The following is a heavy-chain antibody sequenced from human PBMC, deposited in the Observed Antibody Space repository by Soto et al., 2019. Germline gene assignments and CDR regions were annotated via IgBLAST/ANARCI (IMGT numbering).Heavy chain of an antibody. D-gene: IGHD1-1*01. CDR2: LSGSGGTA. V-gene: IGHV3-23*01. CDR1: GFTFSSYA. CDR3: AKGRGQNWNVDY. J-gene: IGHJ4*02. Sequence: EVQLLESGGGSVQPGGSLRLSCAASGFTFSSYAMHWVRRPPGKGLEWVSSLSGSGGTAYYADSVKGRFSISRDSLVNTLYLQMNSLRAEDTAVYYCAKGRGQNWNVDYWGQGTLVTVSP.